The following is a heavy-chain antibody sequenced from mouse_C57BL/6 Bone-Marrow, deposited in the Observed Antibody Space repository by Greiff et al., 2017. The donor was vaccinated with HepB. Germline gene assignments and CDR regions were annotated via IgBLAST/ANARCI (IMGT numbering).Heavy chain of an antibody. D-gene: IGHD2-5*01. CDR1: GFSLSTFGMG. CDR2: IWWDDDK. CDR3: ARKGNYYSNYWPWFAY. V-gene: IGHV8-8*01. J-gene: IGHJ3*01. Sequence: QVTLKESGPGILQPSQTLSLTCSFSGFSLSTFGMGVGWIRQPSGKGLEWLAHIWWDDDKYYNPALKSRLTISKDTSKNQVFLKIANVDTADTATYYCARKGNYYSNYWPWFAYWGQGTLVTVSA.